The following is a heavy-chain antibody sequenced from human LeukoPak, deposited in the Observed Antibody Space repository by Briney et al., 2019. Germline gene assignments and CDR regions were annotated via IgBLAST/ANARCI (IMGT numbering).Heavy chain of an antibody. D-gene: IGHD6-13*01. CDR3: ARGDEQLVFGMDV. CDR1: GGTFSSYA. Sequence: ASVKVSCKASGGTFSSYAISWVRQAPGQGLEWMGGIIPIFGTANYAQKLQGRVTMTTDTSTSTAYMELRSLRSDDTAVYYCARGDEQLVFGMDVWGQGTTVTVSS. V-gene: IGHV1-69*05. CDR2: IIPIFGTA. J-gene: IGHJ6*02.